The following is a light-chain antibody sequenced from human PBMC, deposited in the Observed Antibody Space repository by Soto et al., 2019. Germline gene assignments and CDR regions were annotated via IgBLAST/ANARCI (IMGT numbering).Light chain of an antibody. CDR1: SSDVGGYNY. CDR3: SSYRSSITYV. CDR2: EVT. Sequence: QSALTQPASVSGSPGQSITISCTGTSSDVGGYNYVSWYQQHPGKAPKLMIYEVTNRPSGVSNRFSGSKSGNTASLTISGLRAEDEADYYCSSYRSSITYVFGTGTRSPS. V-gene: IGLV2-14*01. J-gene: IGLJ1*01.